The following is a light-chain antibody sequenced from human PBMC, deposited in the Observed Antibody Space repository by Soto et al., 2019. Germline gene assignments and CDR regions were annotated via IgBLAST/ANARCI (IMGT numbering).Light chain of an antibody. CDR2: EVS. Sequence: QSVLTQPASVSGSPGQSITISCTGTSSDVGGYNYVSWYQQHPGKAPKLMIYEVSNRPSGVSNRFSGSKSGNTASLTISGLQAEDEADYYCSSYAGSNNPSWVFGGGTKLTVL. J-gene: IGLJ3*02. V-gene: IGLV2-14*01. CDR3: SSYAGSNNPSWV. CDR1: SSDVGGYNY.